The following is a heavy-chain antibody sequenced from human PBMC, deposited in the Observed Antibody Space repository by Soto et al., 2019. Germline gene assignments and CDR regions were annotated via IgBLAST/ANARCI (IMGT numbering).Heavy chain of an antibody. Sequence: ASVKVSCKASGYTFTNYGITWVRQAPGQRLEWMGWISAYNGDTHYTQRLQGRVTMTEDTSTDTAYMELSSLRSEDTAVYYCATGLQGTTGGSGSYSDYWGQGTLVTVSS. V-gene: IGHV1-18*01. CDR3: ATGLQGTTGGSGSYSDY. CDR1: GYTFTNYG. D-gene: IGHD3-10*01. CDR2: ISAYNGDT. J-gene: IGHJ4*02.